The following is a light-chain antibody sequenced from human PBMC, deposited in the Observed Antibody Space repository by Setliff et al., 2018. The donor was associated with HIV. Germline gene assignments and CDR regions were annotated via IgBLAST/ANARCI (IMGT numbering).Light chain of an antibody. Sequence: QSVMAQPRSVSGSPGQSVTISCTGTSSDVGGYNYVSWYQQHPGRAPKLMVYDVNKRPAGVPDRLSGSKSGNTASLTISVLQAEDEADYYCCSHADSDTSRCVFGGGTKVTVL. V-gene: IGLV2-11*01. CDR2: DVN. CDR3: CSHADSDTSRCV. J-gene: IGLJ3*02. CDR1: SSDVGGYNY.